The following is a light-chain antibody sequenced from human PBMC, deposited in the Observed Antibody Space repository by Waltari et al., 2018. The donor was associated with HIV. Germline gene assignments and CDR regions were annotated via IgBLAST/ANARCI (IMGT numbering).Light chain of an antibody. J-gene: IGLJ2*01. CDR3: TSYAGRDNFVV. Sequence: QSALPQPPSASGSPGQSVTISCTGTSSDVGGYNYVSWYQQYQGKAPKLIIYEATKRPSGVPDRFSGSKYGNTASLTVSGLQAEDEADYYCTSYAGRDNFVVFGGGTRLTVL. CDR1: SSDVGGYNY. CDR2: EAT. V-gene: IGLV2-8*01.